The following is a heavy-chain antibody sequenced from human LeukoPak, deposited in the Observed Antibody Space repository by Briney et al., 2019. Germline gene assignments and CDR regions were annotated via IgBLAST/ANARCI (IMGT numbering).Heavy chain of an antibody. CDR1: GDSVSSNSAA. CDR3: AGTTVTTQAPYYYYYGMDV. Sequence: SQTLSLTCAISGDSVSSNSAAWNWIRQSPSRGLEWLGRTYYRSKWYNDYAVSVKSRITINTDTSKNQFSLQLNSVTPEDTAVYYCAGTTVTTQAPYYYYYGMDVWGQGTTVTVSS. V-gene: IGHV6-1*01. CDR2: TYYRSKWYN. D-gene: IGHD4-17*01. J-gene: IGHJ6*02.